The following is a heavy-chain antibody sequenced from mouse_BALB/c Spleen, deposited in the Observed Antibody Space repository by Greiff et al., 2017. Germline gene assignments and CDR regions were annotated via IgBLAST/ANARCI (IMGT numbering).Heavy chain of an antibody. J-gene: IGHJ4*01. CDR2: ISSGSSTI. V-gene: IGHV5-17*02. CDR3: SSDATYYAMDY. D-gene: IGHD1-1*01. Sequence: EVKVVESGGGLVQPGGSRKLSCAASGFTFSSFGMHWVRQAPEKGLEWVAYISSGSSTIYYADTVKGRFTIARDNPKNTLFLQMTSLRSEDTAMYYCSSDATYYAMDYWGQGTSVTGSS. CDR1: GFTFSSFG.